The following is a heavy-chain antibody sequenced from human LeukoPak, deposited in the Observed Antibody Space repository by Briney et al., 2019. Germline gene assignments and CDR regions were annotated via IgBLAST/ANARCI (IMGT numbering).Heavy chain of an antibody. J-gene: IGHJ4*02. CDR2: INSGGSAT. CDR1: GFNFASNW. V-gene: IGHV3-74*01. Sequence: GGSLRLSCAASGFNFASNWMHWVRQTPGKGLMWVSRINSGGSATSYADSVEGRFTISRDNAKNTLYLQMNSLRAEDTAVYYCARIAGPLDYWGQGTLVTVSS. D-gene: IGHD6-13*01. CDR3: ARIAGPLDY.